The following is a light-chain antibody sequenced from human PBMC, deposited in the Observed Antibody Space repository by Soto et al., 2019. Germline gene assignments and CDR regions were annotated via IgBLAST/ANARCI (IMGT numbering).Light chain of an antibody. V-gene: IGKV3-11*01. Sequence: EIVLTQSPATLSLSPGERATLSCRASQSVSSYLAWYQQKPGQAPRLLIYDASNMATGIPARFSGSGSGTDFTLTISSLEPEDFAVYYCQQRSNWPPIFSLGPGTRVDIK. J-gene: IGKJ3*01. CDR3: QQRSNWPPIFS. CDR1: QSVSSY. CDR2: DAS.